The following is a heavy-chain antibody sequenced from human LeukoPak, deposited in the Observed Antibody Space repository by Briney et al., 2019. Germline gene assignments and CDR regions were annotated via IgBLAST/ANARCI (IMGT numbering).Heavy chain of an antibody. D-gene: IGHD1-26*01. V-gene: IGHV6-1*01. CDR3: ARVFEGGSYLGGAFDI. J-gene: IGHJ3*02. CDR2: TYYRSKWYS. CDR1: GDSVSSNSAA. Sequence: SQTLSLTCAISGDSVSSNSAAWNWIRQSPSRGLEWLGRTYYRSKWYSDYAVSVKSRITINPDTSKNQFSLQLNSVTPEDTAVYYCARVFEGGSYLGGAFDIWGQGTMVTVSS.